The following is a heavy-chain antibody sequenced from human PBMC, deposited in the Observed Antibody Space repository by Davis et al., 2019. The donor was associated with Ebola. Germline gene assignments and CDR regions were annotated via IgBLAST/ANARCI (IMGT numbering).Heavy chain of an antibody. D-gene: IGHD6-6*01. CDR2: IIPIFGTA. CDR1: RGPFSSYA. CDR3: ARDTNFEYSSSMGY. J-gene: IGHJ4*02. Sequence: SVKVSCTASRGPFSSYAISWVRQAPGQGLEWMGGIIPIFGTANYAQKFQGRVTITADKSTSTAYMELSSLRSEDTAVYYCARDTNFEYSSSMGYWGQGTLVTVSS. V-gene: IGHV1-69*06.